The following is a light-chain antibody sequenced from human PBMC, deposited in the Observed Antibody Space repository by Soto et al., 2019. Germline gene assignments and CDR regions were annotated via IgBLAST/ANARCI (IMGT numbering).Light chain of an antibody. Sequence: DIQKTQSPSSLSASVGDRVTIDCQASQDITSYLNWYQHKPGKAPKLLIYDASILEAGVPPRFSGSGSGTDFTLTISSLQPEDVATYYCQHCDYLPIFGPGTTVDFK. CDR2: DAS. CDR3: QHCDYLPI. J-gene: IGKJ3*01. CDR1: QDITSY. V-gene: IGKV1-33*01.